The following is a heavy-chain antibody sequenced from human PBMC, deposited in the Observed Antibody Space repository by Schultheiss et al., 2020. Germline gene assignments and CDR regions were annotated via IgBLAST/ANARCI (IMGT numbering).Heavy chain of an antibody. CDR3: ARGGGLYRLYYFDY. D-gene: IGHD3-3*01. J-gene: IGHJ4*02. V-gene: IGHV4-4*02. CDR2: IYHSGST. Sequence: SETLSLTCAVSGGFISSGTWWSWVRQPPGKGLEWIGEIYHSGSTNYNPSLKSRVTVSVDKSNNQFSLKLSSVTAADTAVYYCARGGGLYRLYYFDYWGQGTLVTVSS. CDR1: GGFISSGTW.